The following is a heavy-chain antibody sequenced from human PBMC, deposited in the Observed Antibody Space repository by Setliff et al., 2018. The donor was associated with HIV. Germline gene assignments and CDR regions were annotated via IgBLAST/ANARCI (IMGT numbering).Heavy chain of an antibody. D-gene: IGHD3-3*01. V-gene: IGHV4-4*09. Sequence: SETLSLTCTVSGGSISTYYWSWIRQPPGKGLEWIGYIYTSGSTSYNPSLKTRVTISIDTSKKQVSLKLSSVTAADTAVYYCARHANYDFWSGYWGYYFDYWGQGTLVTVSS. J-gene: IGHJ4*02. CDR3: ARHANYDFWSGYWGYYFDY. CDR2: IYTSGST. CDR1: GGSISTYY.